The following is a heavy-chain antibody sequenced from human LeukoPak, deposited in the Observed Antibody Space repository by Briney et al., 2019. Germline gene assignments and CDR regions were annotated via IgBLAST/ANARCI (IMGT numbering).Heavy chain of an antibody. V-gene: IGHV4-39*01. D-gene: IGHD6-19*01. CDR3: ACSASSGWLDFDY. J-gene: IGHJ4*02. Sequence: PSETLSLTCTVSGGSISSSSYYWGWIRQPPGTGLEWIGSIYYSGSTYYNPSLKSRVTISVDTSKNQFSLKLSSVTAADTAVYYCACSASSGWLDFDYWGQGTLVTVSS. CDR1: GGSISSSSYY. CDR2: IYYSGST.